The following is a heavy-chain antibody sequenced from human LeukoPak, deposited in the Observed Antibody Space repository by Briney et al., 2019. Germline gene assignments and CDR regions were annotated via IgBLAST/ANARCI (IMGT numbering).Heavy chain of an antibody. CDR1: GGSISSSSYY. D-gene: IGHD5-24*01. CDR2: IYYSGST. J-gene: IGHJ4*02. V-gene: IGHV4-39*07. Sequence: SETLSLTCTVSGGSISSSSYYWGWIRQPRGKGLEWIGSIYYSGSTYYNPSLKSRVTISVDTSKNQFSLKLSSVTAADTAVYYCAREGWLQPYYWGQGTLVTVSS. CDR3: AREGWLQPYY.